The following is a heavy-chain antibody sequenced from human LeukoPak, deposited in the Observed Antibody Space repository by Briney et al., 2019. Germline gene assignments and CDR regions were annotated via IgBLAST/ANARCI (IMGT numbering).Heavy chain of an antibody. V-gene: IGHV3-21*01. CDR1: GFTFSSYS. Sequence: RPGGSLRLSCAASGFTFSSYSMNWVRQAPGKGLEWVSSISSSSSYIYYADSVKGRFTISRDNAKNSLYLQMNSLRAEDTAVHYCARDLIPSYYYDSSGFRYWGQGTLVTVSS. J-gene: IGHJ4*02. CDR2: ISSSSSYI. CDR3: ARDLIPSYYYDSSGFRY. D-gene: IGHD3-22*01.